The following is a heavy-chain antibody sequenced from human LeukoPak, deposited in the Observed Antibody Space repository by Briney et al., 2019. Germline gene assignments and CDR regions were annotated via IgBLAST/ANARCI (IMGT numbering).Heavy chain of an antibody. J-gene: IGHJ4*02. V-gene: IGHV3-48*03. D-gene: IGHD3-22*01. CDR1: GFTFSSYE. Sequence: GGSLRLSCAASGFTFSSYEMNWVRQAPGKGLEWVSYVTSSGSTIYYADSVKGRFTISREHAKNSLYLQMNSLRAEDTAVYYCAREAYDSSLYWGQGTLVTVSS. CDR3: AREAYDSSLY. CDR2: VTSSGSTI.